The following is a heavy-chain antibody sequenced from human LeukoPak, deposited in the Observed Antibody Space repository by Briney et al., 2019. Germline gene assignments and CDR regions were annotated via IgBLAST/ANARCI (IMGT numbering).Heavy chain of an antibody. V-gene: IGHV3-30*03. CDR1: GFTFSSYG. CDR2: ISYDGSNK. CDR3: AGTPPRNSVFSY. J-gene: IGHJ4*02. Sequence: GSLRLSCAASGFTFSSYGMHWVRPAPGKGLEWVAVISYDGSNKYYADSVKGRFTISRDNSKNTLYLQMNSLRAEDTAVYYCAGTPPRNSVFSYWGQGTLVTVSS. D-gene: IGHD4-23*01.